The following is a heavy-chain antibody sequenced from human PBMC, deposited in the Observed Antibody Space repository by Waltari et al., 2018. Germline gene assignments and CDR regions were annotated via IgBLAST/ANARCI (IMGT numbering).Heavy chain of an antibody. CDR1: GFTFSSDW. CDR2: INPYGSEK. D-gene: IGHD2-8*01. CDR3: ARDVGYCYNGVCY. V-gene: IGHV3-7*01. J-gene: IGHJ4*02. Sequence: EVQLVESGGGLVQPGGSLRLSCAASGFTFSSDWMGWVRQAPGNGLEWVARINPYGSEKFYVDSVKGRFTISRDNAKNSLYLQMNSLRAEDTAVYYCARDVGYCYNGVCYCGQGTLVTVSS.